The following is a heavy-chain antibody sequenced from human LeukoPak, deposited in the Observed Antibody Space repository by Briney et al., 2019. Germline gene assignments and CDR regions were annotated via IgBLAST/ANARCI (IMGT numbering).Heavy chain of an antibody. D-gene: IGHD2-2*01. Sequence: ASETLSLTCTVSGYSISSGYYWGWIRQPPGKGLEWIGSIYHSESTYYNPSLKSRVTISVDTSKNQFSLKLSSVTAADTAVYYCARGAATYCSSTSCYAFDIWGQGTMVTVSS. CDR2: IYHSEST. V-gene: IGHV4-38-2*02. J-gene: IGHJ3*02. CDR1: GYSISSGYY. CDR3: ARGAATYCSSTSCYAFDI.